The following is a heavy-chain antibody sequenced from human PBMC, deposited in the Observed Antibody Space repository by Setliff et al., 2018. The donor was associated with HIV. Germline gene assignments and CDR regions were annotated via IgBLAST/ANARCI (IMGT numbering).Heavy chain of an antibody. CDR1: GTFNRYT. CDR2: IIPMYGTT. CDR3: ASAPPDIVATSDYWYFDV. D-gene: IGHD5-12*01. J-gene: IGHJ2*01. Sequence: GTFNRYTISWVRQAPGQGLEWMGGIIPMYGTTKYAKKFQGRVTLTADESTSTAYMELSGLKSEDTALYYCASAPPDIVATSDYWYFDVWGRGTLVTVSS. V-gene: IGHV1-69*01.